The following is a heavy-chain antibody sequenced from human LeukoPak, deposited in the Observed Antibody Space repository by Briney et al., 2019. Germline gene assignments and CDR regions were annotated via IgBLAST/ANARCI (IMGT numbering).Heavy chain of an antibody. CDR2: IYYSGST. CDR3: ARHYYDSSGYFDY. J-gene: IGHJ4*02. CDR1: GDSISSGDYY. V-gene: IGHV4-61*08. D-gene: IGHD3-22*01. Sequence: PSETLSLTCTVSGDSISSGDYYWNWIRQPPGKGLEWIGYIYYSGSTNYNPSLKSRVTISVDTSKKQFSLKLSSVTAADTAVYYCARHYYDSSGYFDYWGQGTLVTVSS.